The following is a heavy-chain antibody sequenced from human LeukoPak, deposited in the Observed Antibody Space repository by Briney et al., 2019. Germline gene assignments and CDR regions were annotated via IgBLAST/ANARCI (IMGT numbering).Heavy chain of an antibody. CDR1: GFTVSTYA. J-gene: IGHJ4*02. D-gene: IGHD4-17*01. Sequence: RAGACLRLSWAPSGFTVSTYAMSSVRQPPGNGLDWVSTISDGGSDTHYADSVKGRFTISRDNSTNTLYLQMNSLRAEDTAVYYCVKALYGDYGRFDYWGQGTLVTVSS. CDR3: VKALYGDYGRFDY. V-gene: IGHV3-23*01. CDR2: ISDGGSDT.